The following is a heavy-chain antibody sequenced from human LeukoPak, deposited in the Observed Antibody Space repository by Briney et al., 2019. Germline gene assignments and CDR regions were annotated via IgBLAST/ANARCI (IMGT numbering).Heavy chain of an antibody. Sequence: GGSLRLSCAASGFTFSSYWMSWVRQAPGKGLEWVGHIRSKADGGTPDYIAPVKGRFTISRDDSKDTLYLQMNSLNTEDTAMYYCTTRSPARYCSDGACYSSADYWGQGTLVTVSS. CDR3: TTRSPARYCSDGACYSSADY. J-gene: IGHJ4*02. V-gene: IGHV3-15*01. CDR1: GFTFSSYW. D-gene: IGHD2-15*01. CDR2: IRSKADGGTP.